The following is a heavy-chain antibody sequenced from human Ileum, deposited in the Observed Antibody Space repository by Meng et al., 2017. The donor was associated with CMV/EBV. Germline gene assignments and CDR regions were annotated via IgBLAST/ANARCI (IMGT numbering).Heavy chain of an antibody. V-gene: IGHV3-23*01. Sequence: EVQLWESGGGLVQPGGSLRLSCAASGFAFSAYAISWVRQGPGKGLEWVSGITSGGGDTYYADSVKGRFTISRDNSKYTLFLQMDSLRDEGTAIYYWAKESAAICIPLFDKWGQGTLVTVAS. CDR1: GFAFSAYA. CDR2: ITSGGGDT. CDR3: AKESAAICIPLFDK. D-gene: IGHD6-13*01. J-gene: IGHJ4*02.